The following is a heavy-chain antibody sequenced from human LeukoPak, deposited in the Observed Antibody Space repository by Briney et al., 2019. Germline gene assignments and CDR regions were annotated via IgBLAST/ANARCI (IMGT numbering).Heavy chain of an antibody. CDR2: IYYSGST. J-gene: IGHJ3*02. CDR1: GGSISSGGYY. Sequence: PSQTLSLTCTVSGGSISSGGYYWSWIRQHPGKGLEWIGYIYYSGSTYYNPSCKNRVIISVDTSKNQFSLKLSSVTAADTAVYYCARAGYCSGGSCYDAFDIWGQGTMVTVSS. V-gene: IGHV4-31*03. CDR3: ARAGYCSGGSCYDAFDI. D-gene: IGHD2-15*01.